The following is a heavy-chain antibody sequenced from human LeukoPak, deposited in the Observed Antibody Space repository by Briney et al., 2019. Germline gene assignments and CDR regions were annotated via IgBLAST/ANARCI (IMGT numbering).Heavy chain of an antibody. CDR2: INPNSGGT. D-gene: IGHD3-10*01. Sequence: ASVKVSCKASGYTFTAYYMHWVRQAPGQGLEWMGWINPNSGGTNYAQKFQGRVTMTRDTSISTAYMELSRLRSDDTAVYYCAREGLWFGELSAKAFDYWGQGTLVTVSS. V-gene: IGHV1-2*02. J-gene: IGHJ4*02. CDR1: GYTFTAYY. CDR3: AREGLWFGELSAKAFDY.